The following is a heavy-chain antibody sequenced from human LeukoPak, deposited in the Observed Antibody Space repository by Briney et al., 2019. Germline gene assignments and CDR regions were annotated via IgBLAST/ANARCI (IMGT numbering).Heavy chain of an antibody. J-gene: IGHJ4*02. CDR2: IYYSGST. Sequence: SETLSLTCTVSGASISSITYYWGWIRQPPGKGLEWIGSIYYSGSTYYTTSLKSRVTISIDTSNNQFSLKLTSVTAADTAVYYCAKPGGSSWYDYWGQGTLVTVSS. CDR1: GASISSITYY. V-gene: IGHV4-39*01. D-gene: IGHD6-13*01. CDR3: AKPGGSSWYDY.